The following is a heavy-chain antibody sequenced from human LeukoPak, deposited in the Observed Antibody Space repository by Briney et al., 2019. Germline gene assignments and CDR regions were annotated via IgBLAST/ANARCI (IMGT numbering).Heavy chain of an antibody. J-gene: IGHJ3*02. CDR3: ACCHITIFGVVSNAFDI. D-gene: IGHD3-3*01. V-gene: IGHV4-31*03. CDR1: RGSINSGGYY. CDR2: IYYTGRT. Sequence: PSETLSLTCTVSRGSINSGGYYWNWIRQHPGKGLEWIGYIYYTGRTFYNPSLKSRVTMSADTSKNQFSLKLSSVTAADTAVYYCACCHITIFGVVSNAFDIWGQGTMVTVSS.